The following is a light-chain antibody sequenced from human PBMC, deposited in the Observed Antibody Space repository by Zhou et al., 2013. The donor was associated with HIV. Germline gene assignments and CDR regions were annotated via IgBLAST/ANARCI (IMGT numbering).Light chain of an antibody. CDR1: QSISSW. CDR3: LQHNSLSQT. Sequence: DIQMTQSPSTLSASVGDRVTITCRASQSISSWLAWYQQKPGKAPKLLIYKASSLESGVPSRFSGSGSGTEFTLTISSLHLEDFATYFCLQHNSLSQTFGQGTKVEIK. V-gene: IGKV1-5*03. J-gene: IGKJ1*01. CDR2: KAS.